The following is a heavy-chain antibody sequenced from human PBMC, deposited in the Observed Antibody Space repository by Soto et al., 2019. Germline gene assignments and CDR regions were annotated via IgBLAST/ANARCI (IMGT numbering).Heavy chain of an antibody. Sequence: NPSLPCTFSGGSINKNGYFWSLVRQPPGSGLEWIGHIYNSGSTYSNPSLKSRLTISVDTSKNQFSLKLSSVTAADTAVYYCARGPGGDKVDYWGQGTLVTVSS. CDR3: ARGPGGDKVDY. V-gene: IGHV4-30-4*01. CDR2: IYNSGST. CDR1: GGSINKNGYF. D-gene: IGHD2-21*02. J-gene: IGHJ4*02.